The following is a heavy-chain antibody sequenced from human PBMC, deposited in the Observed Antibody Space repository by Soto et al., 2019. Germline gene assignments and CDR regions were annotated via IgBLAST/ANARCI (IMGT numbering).Heavy chain of an antibody. D-gene: IGHD1-1*01. J-gene: IGHJ6*02. V-gene: IGHV3-30*18. CDR3: AKDREINWEPDYYYYGMDV. CDR2: ISYDGSNK. CDR1: GFTFSSYG. Sequence: ESGGGVVQPGRSLRLSCAASGFTFSSYGMHWVRQAPGKGLEWVAVISYDGSNKYYADSVKGRFTISRDNSKNTLYLQMNSLRAEDTAVYYCAKDREINWEPDYYYYGMDVWGQGTTVTVSS.